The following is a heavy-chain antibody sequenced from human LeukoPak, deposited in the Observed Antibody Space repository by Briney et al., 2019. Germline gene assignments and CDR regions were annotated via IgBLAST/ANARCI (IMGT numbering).Heavy chain of an antibody. Sequence: SETLSLTCTVSGGSISSSSYYWGWIRQPPGKGLEWIGSIYYSGSTYYNPSLKSRVTISVDTSKNQFSLKLSSVTAADTAVYYCARDNYYYGSGSYALFDYWGQGTLVTVSS. CDR2: IYYSGST. D-gene: IGHD3-10*01. V-gene: IGHV4-39*07. J-gene: IGHJ4*02. CDR1: GGSISSSSYY. CDR3: ARDNYYYGSGSYALFDY.